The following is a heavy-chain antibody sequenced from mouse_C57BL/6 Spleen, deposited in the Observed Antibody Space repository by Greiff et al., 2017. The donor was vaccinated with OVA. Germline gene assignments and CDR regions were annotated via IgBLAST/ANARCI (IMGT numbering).Heavy chain of an antibody. CDR3: ARGITTVVANPYWYFDV. CDR1: GYTFTSYW. V-gene: IGHV1-69*01. CDR2: IDPSDSYT. D-gene: IGHD1-1*01. J-gene: IGHJ1*03. Sequence: QVQLKQPGAELVMPGASVKLSCKASGYTFTSYWMHWVKQRPGQGLEWIGEIDPSDSYTNYNQKFKGKSTLTLDKSSSTAYMQLSSLTSEDSAVYYCARGITTVVANPYWYFDVWGTGTTVTVSS.